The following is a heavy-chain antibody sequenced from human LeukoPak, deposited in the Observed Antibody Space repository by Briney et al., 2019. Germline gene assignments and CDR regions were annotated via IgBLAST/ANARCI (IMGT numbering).Heavy chain of an antibody. V-gene: IGHV4-61*02. CDR3: ARAEERSGGSDY. CDR1: RGPINSGDYF. Sequence: PSQTLSLTCTVSRGPINSGDYFWSWIRQSAGKGLEWIGRIYTTGDTSYNPSLKSRVTISLDTSKNQFSLKLKSVTAADTAVYYCARAEERSGGSDYWGQGTLVTVSS. J-gene: IGHJ4*02. D-gene: IGHD2-15*01. CDR2: IYTTGDT.